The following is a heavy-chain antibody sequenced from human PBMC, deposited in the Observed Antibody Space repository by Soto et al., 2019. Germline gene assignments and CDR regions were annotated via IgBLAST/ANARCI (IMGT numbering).Heavy chain of an antibody. D-gene: IGHD3-10*01. V-gene: IGHV1-18*01. CDR2: ISAYNGNT. CDR1: GYTFTSYG. Sequence: QVQLVQSGAEVKKPGASVKVSCKASGYTFTSYGISWVRQAPGQGLEWMGWISAYNGNTNYAQKLQGRVTMNTDTSTSTDYMELRSLRADDTAGYYSATGRGVLWFDPWGQGTLVTVSS. J-gene: IGHJ5*02. CDR3: ATGRGVLWFDP.